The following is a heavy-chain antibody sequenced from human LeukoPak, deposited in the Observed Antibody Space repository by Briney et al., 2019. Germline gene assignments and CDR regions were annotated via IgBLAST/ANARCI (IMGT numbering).Heavy chain of an antibody. J-gene: IGHJ4*02. CDR2: SNSDGSST. D-gene: IGHD4-17*01. CDR1: GFTFSSYW. CDR3: ARGGDYPFDY. V-gene: IGHV3-74*01. Sequence: GGSLRLSCAASGFTFSSYWMHWVRQAPGKGLVWVSRSNSDGSSTNYADSVKGRFTISRDNAKNTLYLQMNSLRAEDTAVYYCARGGDYPFDYWGQGTLVTVSS.